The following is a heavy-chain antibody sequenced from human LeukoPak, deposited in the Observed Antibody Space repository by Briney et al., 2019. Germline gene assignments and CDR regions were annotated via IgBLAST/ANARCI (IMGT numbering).Heavy chain of an antibody. D-gene: IGHD3-10*01. Sequence: GGSLRLSCEASGFSLSISGMNWVRQAPGKGLEWVSYISSSSDLMSYVASVKGRFTVSRDNAKNSLFLQMNSLRDEDTAVYYCARVFRGLYNLGDWGQGTLVTVSS. J-gene: IGHJ4*02. CDR2: ISSSSDLM. CDR1: GFSLSISG. CDR3: ARVFRGLYNLGD. V-gene: IGHV3-48*02.